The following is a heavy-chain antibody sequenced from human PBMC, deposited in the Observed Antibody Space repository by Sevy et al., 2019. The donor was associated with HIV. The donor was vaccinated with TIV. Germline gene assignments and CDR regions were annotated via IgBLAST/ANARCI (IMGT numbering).Heavy chain of an antibody. Sequence: GGSLRLSCAASGLTFSSYAMHWIRQAPGKGLEWVAFISYDGSNKYYADSVKGRFTISRDNSKNTLYLQMDGLRAEDTALYYCARDDEPDYYYFDMDVWGQRTTVTVSS. J-gene: IGHJ6*02. CDR3: ARDDEPDYYYFDMDV. CDR1: GLTFSSYA. V-gene: IGHV3-30-3*01. CDR2: ISYDGSNK.